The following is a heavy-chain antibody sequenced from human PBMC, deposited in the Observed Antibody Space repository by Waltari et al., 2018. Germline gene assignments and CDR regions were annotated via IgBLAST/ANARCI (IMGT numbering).Heavy chain of an antibody. Sequence: QVQLQESGPGLVKPSETLSLTCNVSGGSISSYYWSWIRQPPGKGLEWIGYIYYSGSTNYNPSLKSRVTISVDTSKNQFSLKLSSVTAADTAVYYCARSPGVAARPIYYYMDVWGKGTTVTISS. CDR2: IYYSGST. CDR3: ARSPGVAARPIYYYMDV. V-gene: IGHV4-59*01. J-gene: IGHJ6*03. D-gene: IGHD6-6*01. CDR1: GGSISSYY.